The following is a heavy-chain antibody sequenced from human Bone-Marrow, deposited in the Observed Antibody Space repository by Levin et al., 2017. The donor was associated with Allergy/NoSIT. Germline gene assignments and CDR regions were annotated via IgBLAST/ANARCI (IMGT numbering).Heavy chain of an antibody. CDR2: ISSSGTDM. CDR3: ARGIIGDVRVAHKEAFDI. J-gene: IGHJ3*02. D-gene: IGHD2/OR15-2a*01. Sequence: GESLKISCTVSGFTFSLYSMNWVRQAPGKGLEWVSSISSSGTDMYNADSVKGRFTISRDNAKNSLNLQMSSLRAEDTAVYYCARGIIGDVRVAHKEAFDIWGQGTMVTVSS. CDR1: GFTFSLYS. V-gene: IGHV3-21*01.